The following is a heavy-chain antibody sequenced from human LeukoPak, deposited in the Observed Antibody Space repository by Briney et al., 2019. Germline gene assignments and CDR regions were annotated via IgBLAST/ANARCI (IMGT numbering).Heavy chain of an antibody. V-gene: IGHV3-21*01. Sequence: GGSLRLSCAASGFTFSSHWMTWVRQAPGKGLEWVSSISSSSSYIYYADSVKGRFTISRDNAKNSLYLQMNSLRAEDTAVYYCARAYCSGGSCYPEYFDYWGQGTLVTVSS. CDR2: ISSSSSYI. J-gene: IGHJ4*02. D-gene: IGHD2-15*01. CDR1: GFTFSSHW. CDR3: ARAYCSGGSCYPEYFDY.